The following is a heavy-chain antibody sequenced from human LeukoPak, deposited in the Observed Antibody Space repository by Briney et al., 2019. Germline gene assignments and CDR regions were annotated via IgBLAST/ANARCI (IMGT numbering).Heavy chain of an antibody. D-gene: IGHD3-3*01. J-gene: IGHJ4*02. CDR1: GFTFSSYS. CDR2: ISSSSSTI. Sequence: QPGGSLRLSCAASGFTFSSYSMNWVRQAPGKGLGWVSYISSSSSTIYYADSVKGRFTISRDNAKNSLYLQMNSLRDEDTAVYYCARGLFLEWFNFDYWGQGTLVTVSS. V-gene: IGHV3-48*02. CDR3: ARGLFLEWFNFDY.